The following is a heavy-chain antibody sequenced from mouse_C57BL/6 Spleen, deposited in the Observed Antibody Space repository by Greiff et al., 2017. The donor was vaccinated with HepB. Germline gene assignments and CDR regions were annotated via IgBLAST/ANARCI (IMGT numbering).Heavy chain of an antibody. CDR1: GYTFTSYW. CDR2: IYPGSGST. CDR3: VSNWDDHYAMDY. D-gene: IGHD4-1*01. Sequence: QVQLQQPGAELVKPGASVKMSCKASGYTFTSYWITWVKQRPGQGLEWIGDIYPGSGSTNYNEKFKSKATLTVDTSSSKAYMQVSSLTSEDSAVYYGVSNWDDHYAMDYWGQGTSVTVSS. V-gene: IGHV1-55*01. J-gene: IGHJ4*01.